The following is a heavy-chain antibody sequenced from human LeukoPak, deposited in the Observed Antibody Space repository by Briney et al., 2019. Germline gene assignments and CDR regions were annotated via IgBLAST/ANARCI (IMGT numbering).Heavy chain of an antibody. CDR3: ARGRRDGYIWN. CDR1: GFTFSSYA. V-gene: IGHV4-39*01. CDR2: IYYSGST. Sequence: GSLRLSCAASGFTFSSYAMSWVRQAPGKGLEWIGSIYYSGSTYYNPSLKSRVTISVDTSKNQFSLKLSSVTAADTAVYYCARGRRDGYIWNWGQGTLVTASS. D-gene: IGHD5-24*01. J-gene: IGHJ4*02.